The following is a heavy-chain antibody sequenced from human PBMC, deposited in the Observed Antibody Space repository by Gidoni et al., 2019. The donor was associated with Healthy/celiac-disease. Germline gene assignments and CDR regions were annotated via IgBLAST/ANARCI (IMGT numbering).Heavy chain of an antibody. J-gene: IGHJ3*02. D-gene: IGHD3-22*01. CDR1: GFTFSSYA. V-gene: IGHV3-64*01. Sequence: EVQLVGSGGGLVQPGGSLRLSCAAYGFTFSSYAMHWVRQAPGKGLEYVSAISSNGGSTYYANSVKGRFTISRDNSKNTLYLQMGSLRAEDMAVYYCARESKVVVMNAFDIWGQGTMVTVSS. CDR2: ISSNGGST. CDR3: ARESKVVVMNAFDI.